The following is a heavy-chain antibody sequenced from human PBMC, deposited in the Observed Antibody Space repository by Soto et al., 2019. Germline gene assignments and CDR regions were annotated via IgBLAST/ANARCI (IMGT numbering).Heavy chain of an antibody. CDR2: ISSSSTTK. CDR1: GFTFSSYS. D-gene: IGHD2-15*01. V-gene: IGHV3-48*01. J-gene: IGHJ5*02. CDR3: ARDGCSGSNCLNWFDP. Sequence: EVQLVESGGGLVQPGGSLRLSCAASGFTFSSYSMNCVRQAPGKGLEWVSYISSSSTTKYYADSVKGRFTISRDNAKNSLYLHMNSLRAEDTAVYYCARDGCSGSNCLNWFDPWGQGTLVTVSS.